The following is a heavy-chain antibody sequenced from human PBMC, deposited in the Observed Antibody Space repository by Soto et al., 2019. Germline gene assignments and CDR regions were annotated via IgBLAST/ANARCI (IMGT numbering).Heavy chain of an antibody. J-gene: IGHJ4*02. D-gene: IGHD3-22*01. Sequence: EVQLVESGGGLVKPGGSLRLSCAASGFTFSSYSMNWVRQAPGKGLEWVSSIRSSRSYIYYADSVKGRFTIARDNAKNSLYLQMNSLRAEDTAVYYCASHPRDSSGYWYYFDYWGQGTLVTVSS. CDR2: IRSSRSYI. CDR3: ASHPRDSSGYWYYFDY. V-gene: IGHV3-21*01. CDR1: GFTFSSYS.